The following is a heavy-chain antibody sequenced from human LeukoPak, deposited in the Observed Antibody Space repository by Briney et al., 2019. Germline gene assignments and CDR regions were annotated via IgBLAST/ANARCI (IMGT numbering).Heavy chain of an antibody. V-gene: IGHV1-8*01. CDR2: MNPNSGNT. CDR3: ATNDFWSGYSDYGMDV. J-gene: IGHJ6*02. Sequence: ASVKVSCKASGYTFTSYDINWVRQATGQGLEWMGWMNPNSGNTGYAQKFQGRVIMTRNTSISTAYMELSSLRSEDTAVYYCATNDFWSGYSDYGMDVWGQGTTVTVSS. D-gene: IGHD3-3*01. CDR1: GYTFTSYD.